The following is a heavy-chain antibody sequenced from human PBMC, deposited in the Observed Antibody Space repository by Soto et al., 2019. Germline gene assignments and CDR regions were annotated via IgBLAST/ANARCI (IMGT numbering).Heavy chain of an antibody. CDR3: ARYVPLATPGQQCLDV. D-gene: IGHD3-10*02. V-gene: IGHV4-61*01. J-gene: IGHJ6*02. Sequence: PSETLSLTCTVSGGSVKNGNYYWSWIRQPPVKGLEWIANIYYNGGTKYNPSLESRVTMSVDTSKNQFSLKLSSVTAADTAVYYCARYVPLATPGQQCLDVWGQGTTVTVSS. CDR1: GGSVKNGNYY. CDR2: IYYNGGT.